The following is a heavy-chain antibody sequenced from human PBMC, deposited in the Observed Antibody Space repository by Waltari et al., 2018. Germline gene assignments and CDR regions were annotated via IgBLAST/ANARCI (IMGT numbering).Heavy chain of an antibody. CDR1: GYSISSGYY. Sequence: QVQLQESGPGLVKPSETLSLTCAVSGYSISSGYYWGWIRQPPGKGLEWIGRTYHSGSTYYNPSLKSRVTISVDTSKNQFSLKLSSVTAADTAVYYCARIPGRGIVGAEDAFDIWGQGTMVTVSS. CDR3: ARIPGRGIVGAEDAFDI. J-gene: IGHJ3*02. D-gene: IGHD1-26*01. V-gene: IGHV4-38-2*01. CDR2: TYHSGST.